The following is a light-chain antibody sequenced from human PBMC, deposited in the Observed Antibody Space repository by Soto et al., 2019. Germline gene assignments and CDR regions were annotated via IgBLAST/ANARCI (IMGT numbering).Light chain of an antibody. CDR3: QQYYSYPLFT. CDR2: AAS. Sequence: AIRMTQSPSSFSASTGDRVTITCRASQGISSYLAWYQQKPGKAPKLLIYAASTLQSGVPSRFSGSGSGTGFTLTISCLQSEDFATYYCQQYYSYPLFTFGPGTKVDI. J-gene: IGKJ3*01. CDR1: QGISSY. V-gene: IGKV1-8*01.